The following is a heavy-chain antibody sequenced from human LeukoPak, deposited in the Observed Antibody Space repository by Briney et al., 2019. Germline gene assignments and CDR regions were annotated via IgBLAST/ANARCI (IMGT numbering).Heavy chain of an antibody. Sequence: SETLSLTCAVYGGSFSGYYWSWIRQPQGKGLEWVGEINHSGSTNYNPSLKSRVTISVDTSKNQFSLKLSSVTAADTAVTAADTAVYYCARAGSGSQNAFDIWGQGTMVTVSS. D-gene: IGHD3-10*01. CDR3: DTAVYYCARAGSGSQNAFDI. V-gene: IGHV4-34*01. J-gene: IGHJ3*02. CDR2: INHSGST. CDR1: GGSFSGYY.